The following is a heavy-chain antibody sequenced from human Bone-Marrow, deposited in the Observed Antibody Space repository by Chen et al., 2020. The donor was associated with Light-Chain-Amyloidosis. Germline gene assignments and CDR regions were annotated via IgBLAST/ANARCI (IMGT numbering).Heavy chain of an antibody. CDR2: ISYEGRNK. Sequence: QVQLVESGGGVVQPGWSLRLPCAASGFTFSSYGMHWVGQAPGKGLEWVASISYEGRNKYRADSVKGRITITRDNSKITPYLQTNSLRSGYTAVYSCAKDFRHSSTSTLDYWGQGTLVTVSS. CDR3: AKDFRHSSTSTLDY. V-gene: IGHV3-30*18. D-gene: IGHD6-6*01. J-gene: IGHJ4*02. CDR1: GFTFSSYG.